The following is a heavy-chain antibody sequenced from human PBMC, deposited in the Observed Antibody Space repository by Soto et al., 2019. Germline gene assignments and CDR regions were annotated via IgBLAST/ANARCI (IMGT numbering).Heavy chain of an antibody. J-gene: IGHJ4*02. CDR2: IIPILGIA. CDR3: ARRAIAAAGTPFDY. D-gene: IGHD6-13*01. Sequence: QVQLVQSGAEVKKPGSSVKVSCKASGGTFSSYTISWVRQAPGQGLEWMGRIIPILGIANYAQKFQGRVTITADKSTSTADTELSSLRSEDTAVYYCARRAIAAAGTPFDYWGQGTLVTVSS. V-gene: IGHV1-69*02. CDR1: GGTFSSYT.